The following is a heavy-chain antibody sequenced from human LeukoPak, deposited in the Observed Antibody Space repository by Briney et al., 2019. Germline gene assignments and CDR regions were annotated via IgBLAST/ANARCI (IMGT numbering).Heavy chain of an antibody. D-gene: IGHD3-10*01. CDR2: IKKDGTEK. CDR1: GFTFSTYW. Sequence: GGSLRLSCAASGFTFSTYWMSWVRQAPGKGLEWVANIKKDGTEKYYVDSVKGRFTISRDNAKNSLYLQMNSLRAEDTAVYYCARDYGSGIDCWGQGTLVTVSS. CDR3: ARDYGSGIDC. V-gene: IGHV3-7*01. J-gene: IGHJ4*02.